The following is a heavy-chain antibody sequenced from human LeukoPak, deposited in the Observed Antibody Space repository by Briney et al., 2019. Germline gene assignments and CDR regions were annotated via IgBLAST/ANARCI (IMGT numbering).Heavy chain of an antibody. CDR2: ISGDGGST. D-gene: IGHD3-9*01. CDR1: GSTFDDYA. CDR3: ARNGVLRYFDWLKGWFDP. J-gene: IGHJ5*02. V-gene: IGHV3-43*02. Sequence: GGSLRLSCAASGSTFDDYAMHWVRQAPGKGLEWVSLISGDGGSTYYADSVKGRFTISRDNSKNSLYLQMNSLRTEDTALYYCARNGVLRYFDWLKGWFDPWGQGTLVTVSS.